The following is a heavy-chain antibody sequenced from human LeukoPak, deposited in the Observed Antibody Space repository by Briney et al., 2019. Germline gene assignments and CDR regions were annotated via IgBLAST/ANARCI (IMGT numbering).Heavy chain of an antibody. Sequence: PGGSLRLSCAASGFTFDDYAMHWVRQAPGKGLEWVSGISWNSGSIGYADSVEGRFTISRDNAKNSLYLQMNSLRAEDTALYYCAKDIGPNSSGWYQYWGQGTLVTVSS. J-gene: IGHJ4*02. V-gene: IGHV3-9*01. CDR1: GFTFDDYA. CDR3: AKDIGPNSSGWYQY. CDR2: ISWNSGSI. D-gene: IGHD6-19*01.